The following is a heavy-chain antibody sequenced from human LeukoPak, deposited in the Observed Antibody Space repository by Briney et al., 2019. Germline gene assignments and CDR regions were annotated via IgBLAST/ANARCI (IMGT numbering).Heavy chain of an antibody. V-gene: IGHV3-21*01. CDR1: GFTFSSYS. Sequence: GRSLRLSCAASGFTFSSYSMNWVRQAPGKGLEWVSSISSSSSYIYYADSVKGRFTISRDNAKNSLYLQMNSLRAEDTAVYYCARAMIVVGVRTSGGDAFDIWGQGTMVTVSS. D-gene: IGHD3-22*01. CDR3: ARAMIVVGVRTSGGDAFDI. CDR2: ISSSSSYI. J-gene: IGHJ3*02.